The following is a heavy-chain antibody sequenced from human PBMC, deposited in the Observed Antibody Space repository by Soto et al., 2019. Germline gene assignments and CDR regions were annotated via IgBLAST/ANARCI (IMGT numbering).Heavy chain of an antibody. V-gene: IGHV3-23*01. CDR2: ISVGGSA. CDR3: AKRAPDTYYFDY. D-gene: IGHD2-2*02. J-gene: IGHJ4*02. Sequence: EVQLLESGGGLIQPGGSLRLSCAVSGFTFSNYAMSWVRQAPGKGLEWVSTISVGGSAFYADSVKGRFTISRVNSKNTLFLQMNSLRAEDTALYHCAKRAPDTYYFDYWGQGTLVTVS. CDR1: GFTFSNYA.